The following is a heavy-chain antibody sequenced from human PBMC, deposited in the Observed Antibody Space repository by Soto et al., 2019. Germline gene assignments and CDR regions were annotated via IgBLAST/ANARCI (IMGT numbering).Heavy chain of an antibody. CDR2: VHHSWGS. CDR1: GGSISSYY. J-gene: IGHJ6*02. V-gene: IGHV4-59*08. D-gene: IGHD3-10*01. Sequence: QVQLQESGPGLVKPSETLSLSCTVSGGSISSYYWSWFRQSPGKRMEWIGYVHHSWGSSYNPSLQSRVAISLDTAKEQFPLKVTSVTATDTAVYYCARQGFGPLHGLVDVWGQGTTVTVSS. CDR3: ARQGFGPLHGLVDV.